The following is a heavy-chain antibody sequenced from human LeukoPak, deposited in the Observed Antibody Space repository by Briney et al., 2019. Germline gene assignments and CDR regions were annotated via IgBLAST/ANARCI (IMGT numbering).Heavy chain of an antibody. CDR3: AKDSNWSFDY. CDR2: IRKEGRDK. CDR1: GVTFSRTG. Sequence: GGSLRLSCGPPGVTFSRTGMHWVRQVPGKGLGRVSYIRKEGRDKYNADSVKGRFTISRDSSKNMVYLQKNSLRVESTALYNFAKDSNWSFDYWVQGSLVRVCS. J-gene: IGHJ4*02. V-gene: IGHV3-30*02.